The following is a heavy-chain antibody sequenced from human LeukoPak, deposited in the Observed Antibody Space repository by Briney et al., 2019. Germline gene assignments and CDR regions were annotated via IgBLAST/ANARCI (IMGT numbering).Heavy chain of an antibody. V-gene: IGHV4-59*01. CDR1: GGSISSYY. Sequence: SETLSLTCTVSGGSISSYYWSWIRQPPGKGLEWIGYIYYSGSTNYNPSLKSRVTISVDTSKNQFSLKLSPVTAADTAVYYCASVLAAAGRGWLDPWGQGTLVTVSS. CDR3: ASVLAAAGRGWLDP. CDR2: IYYSGST. J-gene: IGHJ5*02. D-gene: IGHD6-13*01.